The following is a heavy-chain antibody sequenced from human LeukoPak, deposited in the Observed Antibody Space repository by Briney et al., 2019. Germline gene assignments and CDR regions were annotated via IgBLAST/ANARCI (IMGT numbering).Heavy chain of an antibody. Sequence: GGSLRLSCAASGFTFSSYSMNWVRQAPGKGLEWVSSISSSNTYIYYADSVKGRFTISRDNAKNSLYLQMNSLRAEDTAVYYCAREGSSSNWYYFDYWGQGTLVTVSS. CDR3: AREGSSSNWYYFDY. D-gene: IGHD6-13*01. V-gene: IGHV3-21*01. CDR2: ISSSNTYI. CDR1: GFTFSSYS. J-gene: IGHJ4*02.